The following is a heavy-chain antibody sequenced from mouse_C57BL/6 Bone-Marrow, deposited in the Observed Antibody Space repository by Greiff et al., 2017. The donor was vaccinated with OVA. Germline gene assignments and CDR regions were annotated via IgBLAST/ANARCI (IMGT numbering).Heavy chain of an antibody. CDR2: INPSTGGT. J-gene: IGHJ2*01. Sequence: EVQLQQSGPELVKPGASVKISCKASGYSFTGYYMNWVKQSPEKSLEWIGEINPSTGGTTYNQKFKAKATLTVDKSSSTAYMQLKSLTSEDSAVYYCARSCGSLFDYWGQGTTLTVSS. CDR3: ARSCGSLFDY. V-gene: IGHV1-42*01. D-gene: IGHD6-1*01. CDR1: GYSFTGYY.